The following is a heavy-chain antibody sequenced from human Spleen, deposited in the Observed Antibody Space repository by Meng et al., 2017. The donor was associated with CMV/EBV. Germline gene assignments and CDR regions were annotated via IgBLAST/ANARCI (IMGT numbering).Heavy chain of an antibody. J-gene: IGHJ5*02. CDR3: ARGPVPGYSSNWYYFDP. Sequence: SETLSLTCTVSGGSISTYYWSWIRQPPGKGLEWIGYISYSGSTHYNSSLNSRVTMSIDTSKNQFSLKLTSVTAVDTAVYYCARGPVPGYSSNWYYFDPWGQGTLVTVSS. CDR2: ISYSGST. V-gene: IGHV4-59*01. CDR1: GGSISTYY. D-gene: IGHD6-13*01.